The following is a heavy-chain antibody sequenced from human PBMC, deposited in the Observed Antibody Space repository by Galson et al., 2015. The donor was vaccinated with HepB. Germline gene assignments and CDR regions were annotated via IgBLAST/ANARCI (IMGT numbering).Heavy chain of an antibody. CDR2: ISYDVSDK. D-gene: IGHD2-2*01. CDR1: GFTFRDYG. V-gene: IGHV3-30*18. CDR3: AKDSSSTGGYYMDV. Sequence: SLRLSCAASGFTFRDYGMNWVRQAPGKGLEWVAVISYDVSDKYYANSVKGRFTISRDNSKNTLYLQMNSLRADDTAVYYCAKDSSSTGGYYMDVWGKGTTVTVSS. J-gene: IGHJ6*03.